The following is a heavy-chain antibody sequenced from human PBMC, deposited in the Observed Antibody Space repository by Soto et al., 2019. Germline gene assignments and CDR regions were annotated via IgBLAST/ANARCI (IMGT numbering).Heavy chain of an antibody. V-gene: IGHV4-31*03. J-gene: IGHJ6*02. D-gene: IGHD2-15*01. CDR3: ARDFEGYCSGGSCYSGSEGMDV. CDR1: GGSISSGGYY. CDR2: IYYSGST. Sequence: SETLSLTCTVSGGSISSGGYYWSWIRQHPGKGLEWIGYIYYSGSTYYNPSLKSRVTISVDTSKNQFSLKLSSVTAADTAVYYCARDFEGYCSGGSCYSGSEGMDVWGQGTTVTVSS.